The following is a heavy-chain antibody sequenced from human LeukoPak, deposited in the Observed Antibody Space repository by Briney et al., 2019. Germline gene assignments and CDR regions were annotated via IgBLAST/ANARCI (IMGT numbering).Heavy chain of an antibody. CDR1: GFTFSNYG. CDR2: ISNSGSST. D-gene: IGHD3-22*01. CDR3: AKDPPRSRAIVDAFDI. J-gene: IGHJ3*02. Sequence: GGSLRLSCAAPGFTFSNYGMIWVAQAPGKGLKWVSVISNSGSSTDYADSVKGRFTISRDNSQNTLYLQMNSLRAEDTAVYYCAKDPPRSRAIVDAFDIWGQGTLVTVSS. V-gene: IGHV3-23*01.